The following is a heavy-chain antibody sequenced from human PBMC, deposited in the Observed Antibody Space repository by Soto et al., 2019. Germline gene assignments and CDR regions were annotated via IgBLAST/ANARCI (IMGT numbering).Heavy chain of an antibody. Sequence: QLHLVQSGAVVKKPGASVTVSCSASGYPVTAYYMHWVRQAPGRGLEWMGGINPATGAAKYTQTFQGRVHMTRDTSTSTGFMELSGLTSEDTAVFYWARGGGVGVAGSAAFDMWGQGTLVTVSS. V-gene: IGHV1-2*02. CDR3: ARGGGVGVAGSAAFDM. D-gene: IGHD3-3*01. CDR2: INPATGAA. CDR1: GYPVTAYY. J-gene: IGHJ3*02.